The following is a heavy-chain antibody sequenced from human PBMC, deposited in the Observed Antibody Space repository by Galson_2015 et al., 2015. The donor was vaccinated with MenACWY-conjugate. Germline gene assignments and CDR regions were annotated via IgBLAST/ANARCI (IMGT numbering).Heavy chain of an antibody. J-gene: IGHJ4*02. D-gene: IGHD2-21*01. V-gene: IGHV1-18*01. CDR1: GYDFSTFS. CDR3: AREGCGEKYCFFDH. Sequence: SVKVSCKASGYDFSTFSISWVRHAPGQGLEWVGWISPHSGYTHSAPKFQGRVTLTPDKSTNTAYMELTSLSSDDTAVYYCAREGCGEKYCFFDHWGQGTLVTVSS. CDR2: ISPHSGYT.